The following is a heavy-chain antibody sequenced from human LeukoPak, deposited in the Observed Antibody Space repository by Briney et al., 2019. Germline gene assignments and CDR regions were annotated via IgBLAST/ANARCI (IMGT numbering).Heavy chain of an antibody. D-gene: IGHD1-26*01. CDR3: ARAVGATQGGDY. J-gene: IGHJ4*02. Sequence: GASVKVSCKASGYTFTGYYMHWVRQAPGQGLEWMGWINPNSGGTNYAQKFQGRVTMTRDTSISTAYMELSRLRSDDTAVYCCARAVGATQGGDYWGQGTLVTVSS. CDR2: INPNSGGT. V-gene: IGHV1-2*02. CDR1: GYTFTGYY.